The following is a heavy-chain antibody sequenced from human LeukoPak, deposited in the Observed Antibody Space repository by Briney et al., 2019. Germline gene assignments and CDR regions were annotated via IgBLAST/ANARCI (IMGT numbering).Heavy chain of an antibody. CDR2: MNPNSGNT. CDR1: GYTFTSYD. Sequence: VASVKVSCRASGYTFTSYDINWVRQATGQGLEWMGWMNPNSGNTGYAQKFQGRVTMTRNTSISTAYMELSSLRSEDTAVYYCARMEWWPAREEDFDYWGQGTLVTVSS. V-gene: IGHV1-8*01. CDR3: ARMEWWPAREEDFDY. D-gene: IGHD3-3*01. J-gene: IGHJ4*02.